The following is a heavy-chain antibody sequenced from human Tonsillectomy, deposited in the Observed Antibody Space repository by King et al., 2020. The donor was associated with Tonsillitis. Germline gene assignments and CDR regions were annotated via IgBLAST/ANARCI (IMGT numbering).Heavy chain of an antibody. V-gene: IGHV3-30*18. CDR2: ISYEGRNK. CDR1: GFSFSYYA. D-gene: IGHD3-22*01. J-gene: IGHJ4*02. Sequence: VQLVESGGGVVQPGRSLRLSCAASGFSFSYYAMHWVRQAPGKGLEWVAVISYEGRNKYYADSVKGRFTISRDNSKNTLYLQMNSLRAEDTAVYYCAKDEGYYDTSGYYFDYWGQGTLVTVPS. CDR3: AKDEGYYDTSGYYFDY.